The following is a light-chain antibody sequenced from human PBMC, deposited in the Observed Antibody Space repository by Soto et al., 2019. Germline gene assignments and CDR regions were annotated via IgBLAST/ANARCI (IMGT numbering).Light chain of an antibody. J-gene: IGKJ2*01. Sequence: DIVMTQSPDSLAVSLGERATINCKSSQSVLYSSNNKNYLAWYQQKPGQPPKLLIYWASTRESGLPDRFSGSGSGTDFTLTISSLRAEDVAVYYCQQYYSTPPTFGQGTKLEIK. CDR3: QQYYSTPPT. V-gene: IGKV4-1*01. CDR2: WAS. CDR1: QSVLYSSNNKNY.